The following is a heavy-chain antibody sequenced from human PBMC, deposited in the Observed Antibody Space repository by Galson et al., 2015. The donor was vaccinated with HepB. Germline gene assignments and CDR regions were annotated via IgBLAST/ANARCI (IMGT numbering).Heavy chain of an antibody. D-gene: IGHD3-9*01. Sequence: SVKVSCKASGGTFSTYIISWVRQAPGQGLEWMGRIIPILGIANYAQKFQGRVTITADKSTDTAYMELSRLRSEDTAVYYCAREDFDEYYDILTGHSLDYWGQGTLVTVSS. CDR1: GGTFSTYI. CDR2: IIPILGIA. CDR3: AREDFDEYYDILTGHSLDY. V-gene: IGHV1-69*04. J-gene: IGHJ4*02.